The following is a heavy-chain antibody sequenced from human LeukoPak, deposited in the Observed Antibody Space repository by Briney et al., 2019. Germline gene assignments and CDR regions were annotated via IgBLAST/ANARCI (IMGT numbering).Heavy chain of an antibody. CDR1: GYSFTSYW. D-gene: IGHD2-2*01. J-gene: IGHJ4*02. Sequence: GESLKISCKGSGYSFTSYWIGWVRQMPGKGLEWMGIFYPGDSDTRYSPSFQGQVTISADKSISTAYMELSRLRSDDTAVYYCARVNGYCSSTSCYEYYFDYWGQGTLVTVSS. V-gene: IGHV5-51*01. CDR2: FYPGDSDT. CDR3: ARVNGYCSSTSCYEYYFDY.